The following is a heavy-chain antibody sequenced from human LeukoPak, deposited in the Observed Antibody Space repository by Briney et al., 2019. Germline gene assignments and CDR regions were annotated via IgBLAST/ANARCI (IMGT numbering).Heavy chain of an antibody. Sequence: GGSLRLSCAASGFTFSSYEMNWVRQAPGKGLEWVGRSRNKVNSYTTEYAASVKGRFTISRDDSKNSLYLQMNSLKIEDTAVYYCARDLGSWGQGTLVTVSS. CDR2: SRNKVNSYTT. CDR1: GFTFSSYE. J-gene: IGHJ5*02. CDR3: ARDLGS. D-gene: IGHD3-16*01. V-gene: IGHV3-72*01.